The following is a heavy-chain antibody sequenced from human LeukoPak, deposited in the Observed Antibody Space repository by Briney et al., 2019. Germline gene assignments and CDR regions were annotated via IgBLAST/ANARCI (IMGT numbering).Heavy chain of an antibody. Sequence: PLETLSLTCAVSGYSISSGYYWGWIRQPPGKGLEWIGTIYHNANTYYNPSLKSRVTISVDTSKNQFSLKLSSVTAADTAVYYCARVRYNYGDSDYWGQGTLVTVSS. CDR2: IYHNANT. CDR1: GYSISSGYY. J-gene: IGHJ4*02. V-gene: IGHV4-38-2*01. D-gene: IGHD5-18*01. CDR3: ARVRYNYGDSDY.